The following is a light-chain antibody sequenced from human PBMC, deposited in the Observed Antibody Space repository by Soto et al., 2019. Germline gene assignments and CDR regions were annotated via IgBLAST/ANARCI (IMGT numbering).Light chain of an antibody. CDR2: VNSDGSH. CDR3: QTWGTGIQV. Sequence: QSVLTQSPSASASLGASVKLTCTLSSGHSSYAIAWHQQQPEKGPRYLMNVNSDGSHSKGDGIPDRFSGSSSGAERYLTISSLQSEDEADYYCQTWGTGIQVFGTGTKVTVL. CDR1: SGHSSYA. V-gene: IGLV4-69*01. J-gene: IGLJ1*01.